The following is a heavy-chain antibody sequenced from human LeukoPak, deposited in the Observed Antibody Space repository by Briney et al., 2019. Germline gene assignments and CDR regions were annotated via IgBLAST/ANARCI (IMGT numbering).Heavy chain of an antibody. CDR1: GGSISSGGYY. J-gene: IGHJ4*02. V-gene: IGHV4-31*03. CDR2: IYYSGST. CDR3: ARVGYYDSSGYHYFDY. Sequence: PSETLSLTCTVSGGSISSGGYYWSWIRQHPGKGLEWIGYIYYSGSTYYNPSLKSRVTISVDTSKNQFSLKLSSVTAADTAVYYCARVGYYDSSGYHYFDYWGQGTLVTVSS. D-gene: IGHD3-22*01.